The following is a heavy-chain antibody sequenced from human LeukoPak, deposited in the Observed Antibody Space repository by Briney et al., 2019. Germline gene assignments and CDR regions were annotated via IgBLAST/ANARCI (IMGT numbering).Heavy chain of an antibody. Sequence: PGGSLRLSCAASGFTVSSYYMSWVRQAPGKGLESVSVISNEGGTYYADSVKGRFTISRDNSKNTVYLQMNSLRAEDTAVYYCAGDKTTGGWYEIDNWGQGTLVTVSS. CDR2: ISNEGGT. CDR1: GFTVSSYY. J-gene: IGHJ4*02. D-gene: IGHD6-19*01. V-gene: IGHV3-53*01. CDR3: AGDKTTGGWYEIDN.